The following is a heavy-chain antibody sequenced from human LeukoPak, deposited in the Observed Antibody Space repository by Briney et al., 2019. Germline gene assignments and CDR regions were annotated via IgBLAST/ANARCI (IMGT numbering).Heavy chain of an antibody. Sequence: GGSLRLSCSASGITFSSLWMSWFRQAPSKGLEWVADIKHDGSEEHYVASVKGRFTISRDNAKLYLQMNSLRAEDTAVYYCAGGQGWHFDLWGLGTLITVSS. J-gene: IGHJ2*01. V-gene: IGHV3-7*01. D-gene: IGHD2-15*01. CDR2: IKHDGSEE. CDR3: AGGQGWHFDL. CDR1: GITFSSLW.